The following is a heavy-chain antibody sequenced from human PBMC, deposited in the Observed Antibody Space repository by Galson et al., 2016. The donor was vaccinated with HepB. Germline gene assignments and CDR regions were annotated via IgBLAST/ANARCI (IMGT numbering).Heavy chain of an antibody. D-gene: IGHD1-26*01. CDR3: VRSAYSGSYFDY. CDR1: GFTVSSNY. CDR2: IYSGDRT. Sequence: SLRLSCAASGFTVSSNYMTCVRQAPGKGLEWVSSIYSGDRTYYADSVKGRFTISRHNSKNTLYLQMNSLRTEDTAVYYCVRSAYSGSYFDYWGQGTLVTVSS. V-gene: IGHV3-53*04. J-gene: IGHJ4*02.